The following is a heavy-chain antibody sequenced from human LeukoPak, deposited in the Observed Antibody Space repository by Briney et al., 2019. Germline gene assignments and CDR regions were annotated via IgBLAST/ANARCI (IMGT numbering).Heavy chain of an antibody. CDR3: TTELGLSFGVRYFDH. V-gene: IGHV3-15*01. J-gene: IGHJ4*02. D-gene: IGHD3-10*01. CDR1: GFTFSNAW. Sequence: GGSLRLSCAASGFTFSNAWMSWVRQAPGKGLEWVCHIKSKIDGETTGYAAPVKGRFTISKDESKNMLYLQMRSLKTEDTAVYYCTTELGLSFGVRYFDHWGQGTSAAVSS. CDR2: IKSKIDGETT.